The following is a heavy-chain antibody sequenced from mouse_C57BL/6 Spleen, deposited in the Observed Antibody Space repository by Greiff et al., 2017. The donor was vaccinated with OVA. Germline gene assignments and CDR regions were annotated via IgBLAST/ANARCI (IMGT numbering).Heavy chain of an antibody. V-gene: IGHV1-31*01. CDR3: ATDDGRSDGFDY. Sequence: EVKLMESGPELVKPGASVKISCKASGYSFTGYYMHWVKQSHGHILDWIGYIYPYNGVSSYNQKFKGKATLTVDKSSSTAYMELRSLTSEDSAVYYCATDDGRSDGFDYWGQGTTLTVSS. CDR1: GYSFTGYY. CDR2: IYPYNGVS. D-gene: IGHD1-1*01. J-gene: IGHJ2*01.